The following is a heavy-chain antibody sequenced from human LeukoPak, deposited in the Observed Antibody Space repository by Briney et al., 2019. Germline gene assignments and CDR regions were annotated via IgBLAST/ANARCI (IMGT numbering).Heavy chain of an antibody. CDR3: ARGAAAFSPIDY. CDR1: GGSISSYY. J-gene: IGHJ4*02. V-gene: IGHV4-59*08. D-gene: IGHD6-13*01. CDR2: IYYSGST. Sequence: SETLSLTCTVSGGSISSYYWNWIRQPPGKGLEWIGYIYYSGSTNYNPSLKSQVTISVDTSKNQFSLKLSSVTAADTAVYYCARGAAAFSPIDYWGQGTLVTVSS.